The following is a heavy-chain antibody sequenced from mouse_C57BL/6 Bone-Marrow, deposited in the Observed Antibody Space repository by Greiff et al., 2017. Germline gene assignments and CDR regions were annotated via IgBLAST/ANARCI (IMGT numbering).Heavy chain of an antibody. CDR1: GYTFTSYW. CDR3: ARSYYGNYEAY. D-gene: IGHD2-1*01. CDR2: IYPGSGST. V-gene: IGHV1-55*01. Sequence: QVQLQQPGAELVKPGASVTMSCKASGYTFTSYWITWVKQRPGQGLEWIGDIYPGSGSTNYNEKFKSKATLTVDTSASKAYMQLSSLTAEDSAVYYCARSYYGNYEAYWGQGTLVTVSA. J-gene: IGHJ3*01.